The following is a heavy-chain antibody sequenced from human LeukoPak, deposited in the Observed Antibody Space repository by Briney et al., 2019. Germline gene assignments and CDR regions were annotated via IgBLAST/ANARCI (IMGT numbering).Heavy chain of an antibody. J-gene: IGHJ4*02. Sequence: GGCLRLSCAVSRFTLSRVWMQWVRQPSGKGRVWVSRIREDGSITTYADSVQGRFTISRHNAKSTVFLQMNSLRVEDTAVYFFVRRYYEYNVYDRHFDFWGQGILVTVSS. CDR2: IREDGSIT. D-gene: IGHD5/OR15-5a*01. CDR1: RFTLSRVW. V-gene: IGHV3-74*03. CDR3: VRRYYEYNVYDRHFDF.